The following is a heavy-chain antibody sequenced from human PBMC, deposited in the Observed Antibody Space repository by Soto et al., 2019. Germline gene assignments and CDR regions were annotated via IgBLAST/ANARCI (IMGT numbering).Heavy chain of an antibody. CDR1: GGSISSGGYY. Sequence: QVQLQESGPGLVKPSQTLSLTCTVSGGSISSGGYYWSWIRQHPGKGLEWIGYIYYSGSTYYNPSLKSRVTISVDTSKNQFYLKLSSVTAADTAVYDCARGITGYSYGLGYWGQGTLVTVSS. D-gene: IGHD5-18*01. CDR2: IYYSGST. CDR3: ARGITGYSYGLGY. V-gene: IGHV4-31*03. J-gene: IGHJ4*02.